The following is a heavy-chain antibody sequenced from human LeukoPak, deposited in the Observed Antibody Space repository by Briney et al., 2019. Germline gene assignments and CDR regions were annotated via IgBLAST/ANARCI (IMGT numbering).Heavy chain of an antibody. V-gene: IGHV4-59*12. Sequence: PSETLSLTCTVSGGSISNYYWSWIRQPPGKGLEWIGYIYYSGTTNYNPSLKSRVTISVDTSKNQFSLKLSSVTAADTAVYYCARVPSMRYCSGGSCYNNWFDPWGQGTLVTVSS. J-gene: IGHJ5*02. D-gene: IGHD2-15*01. CDR3: ARVPSMRYCSGGSCYNNWFDP. CDR1: GGSISNYY. CDR2: IYYSGTT.